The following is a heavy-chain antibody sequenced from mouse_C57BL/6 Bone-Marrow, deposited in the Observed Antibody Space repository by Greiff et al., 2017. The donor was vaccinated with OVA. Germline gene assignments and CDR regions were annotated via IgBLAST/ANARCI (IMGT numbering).Heavy chain of an antibody. CDR2: IWRGGST. J-gene: IGHJ4*01. CDR3: AKPTVVATDAMDY. D-gene: IGHD1-1*01. CDR1: GFSLTSYG. Sequence: VQGVESGPGLVQPSQSLSITCTVSGFSLTSYGVHWVRQSPGKGLEWLGVIWRGGSTDYNAAFMSRLSITKDNSKSQVFFKMNSLQADDTAIYYCAKPTVVATDAMDYWGQGTSVTVSS. V-gene: IGHV2-5*01.